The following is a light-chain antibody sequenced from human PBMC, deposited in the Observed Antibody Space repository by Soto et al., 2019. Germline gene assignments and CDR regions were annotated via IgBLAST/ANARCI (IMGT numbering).Light chain of an antibody. J-gene: IGKJ1*01. CDR3: QQYGSLSWT. Sequence: EIVMTQSPATLSVSPGERATLSCRASQSVSSDLAWYHQKPGQAPRLLIYGASTRATGIPARFSGSGSGTEFTLTINSLQSEDVAVYYCQQYGSLSWTFGQGTKVDIK. V-gene: IGKV3-15*01. CDR2: GAS. CDR1: QSVSSD.